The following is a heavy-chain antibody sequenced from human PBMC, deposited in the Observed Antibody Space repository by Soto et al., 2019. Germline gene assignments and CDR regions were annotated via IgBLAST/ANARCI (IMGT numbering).Heavy chain of an antibody. CDR1: GYTFTAYY. D-gene: IGHD6-19*01. CDR2: IKPNSGDT. J-gene: IGHJ5*01. CDR3: ARGSAVGGNWFDS. V-gene: IGHV1-2*02. Sequence: SVKVSCKASGYTFTAYYIHWVRQAPGQGLECMGYIKPNSGDTRYTQKFQGRVTMTRDTSISTAYMELSSLKYDDTAVYYCARGSAVGGNWFDSWGQGTLVTVSS.